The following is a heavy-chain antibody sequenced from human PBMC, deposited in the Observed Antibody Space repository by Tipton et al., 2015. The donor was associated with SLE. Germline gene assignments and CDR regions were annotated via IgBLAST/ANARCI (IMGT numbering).Heavy chain of an antibody. V-gene: IGHV3-64*01. CDR1: GFTLRNYA. J-gene: IGHJ4*02. D-gene: IGHD3-10*01. Sequence: SLRLSCAASGFTLRNYAMFWVRQAPGKGLEYVSAISGDGGTTGYGSSVKGRFTISRDNSRNTLYLQMGSLRSEDVAVYYCAREINGGPGYWGQGTLVSVSS. CDR3: AREINGGPGY. CDR2: ISGDGGTT.